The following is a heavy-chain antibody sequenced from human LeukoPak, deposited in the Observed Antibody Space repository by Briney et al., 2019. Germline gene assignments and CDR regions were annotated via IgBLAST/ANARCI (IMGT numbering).Heavy chain of an antibody. CDR2: IYYSGST. CDR3: ARGPGDYYYYYYYYMDV. CDR1: GGSINSYY. V-gene: IGHV4-59*01. D-gene: IGHD4-17*01. Sequence: SETLSLTCTVSGGSINSYYWSWIRQPPGKGLEWIGYIYYSGSTNYNPSLKSRVTISVDTSKNQFSLKLSSVTAADTAVYYCARGPGDYYYYYYYYMDVWGKGTTVTISS. J-gene: IGHJ6*03.